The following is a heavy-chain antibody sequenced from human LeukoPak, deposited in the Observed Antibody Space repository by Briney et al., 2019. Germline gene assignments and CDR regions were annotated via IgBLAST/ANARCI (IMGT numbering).Heavy chain of an antibody. J-gene: IGHJ4*02. CDR1: GGTFSSYA. D-gene: IGHD2-2*01. CDR2: IIPILGIA. CDR3: ASLGVYCSSTSCSARDY. V-gene: IGHV1-69*04. Sequence: ASVKVSCKASGGTFSSYAISWVRQAPGQGLEWMGRIIPILGIANYAQKFQGRVTITADKSTSTAYMELSSLRSEDTAVYYCASLGVYCSSTSCSARDYWGQGTLVTVSS.